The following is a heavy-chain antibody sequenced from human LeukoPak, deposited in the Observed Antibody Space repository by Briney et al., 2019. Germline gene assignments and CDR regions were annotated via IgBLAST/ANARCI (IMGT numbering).Heavy chain of an antibody. V-gene: IGHV4-34*01. J-gene: IGHJ3*02. CDR2: INHSGST. CDR1: GGSISGYY. CDR3: ARAFADTFDI. Sequence: SETLSLTCTVSGGSISGYYWSWIRQPPGKGLEWIGEINHSGSTNYNPSLKSRVTISVDTSKNQFSLKVSSVTAADTAVYYCARAFADTFDIWGQGTMVTVSS.